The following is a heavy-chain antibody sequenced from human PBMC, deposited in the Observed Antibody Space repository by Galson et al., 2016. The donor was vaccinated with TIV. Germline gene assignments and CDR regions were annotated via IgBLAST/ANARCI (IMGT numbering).Heavy chain of an antibody. CDR3: ATVHSRGGFFYFYYMDV. D-gene: IGHD3-3*01. J-gene: IGHJ6*03. CDR2: MHPNSGNG. Sequence: SVKVSCKASRNTFTSYDINWVRQAPGQGLEWMGWMHPNSGNGGSAQKFRGRLTMTRNISISTVSMELSSLRSEDTAVYYCATVHSRGGFFYFYYMDVWGKGTTVTVSS. CDR1: RNTFTSYD. V-gene: IGHV1-8*01.